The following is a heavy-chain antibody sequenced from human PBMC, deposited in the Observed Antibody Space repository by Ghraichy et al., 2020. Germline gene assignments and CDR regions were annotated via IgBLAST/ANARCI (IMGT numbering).Heavy chain of an antibody. CDR3: ARDSSLTFRYYGMDV. CDR2: IYYSGST. CDR1: GGSISSSSYY. D-gene: IGHD6-13*01. Sequence: SETLSLTCTVSGGSISSSSYYWGWIRQPPGKGLEWIGSIYYSGSTYYNPSLKSRVTISVDTSKNQFSLKLSSVTAADTAVYYCARDSSLTFRYYGMDVWGQGTTVTVSS. J-gene: IGHJ6*01. V-gene: IGHV4-39*01.